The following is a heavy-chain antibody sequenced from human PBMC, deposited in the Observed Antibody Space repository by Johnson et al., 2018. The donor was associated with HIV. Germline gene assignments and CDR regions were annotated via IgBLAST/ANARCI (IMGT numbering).Heavy chain of an antibody. CDR1: GFTFSSYD. D-gene: IGHD2-2*01. CDR2: IGTAGDT. J-gene: IGHJ3*02. CDR3: RGGYCSSTGCRGDVVDI. V-gene: IGHV3-13*01. Sequence: VQLVESGGGLVQPGGSLRLSCAVSGFTFSSYDMHWVRQATGKGLEWVSVIGTAGDTYYADSVKGRFTISRDNSKNTLYLQMHSLRAEDTAVDYCRGGYCSSTGCRGDVVDIWGQGTMVTVSS.